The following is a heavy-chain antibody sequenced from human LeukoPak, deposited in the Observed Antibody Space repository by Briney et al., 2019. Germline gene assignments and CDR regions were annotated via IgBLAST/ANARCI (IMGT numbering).Heavy chain of an antibody. J-gene: IGHJ6*03. CDR3: ACYSSSSDYYYYYMDV. D-gene: IGHD6-6*01. CDR2: IYYSGST. V-gene: IGHV4-39*07. Sequence: SETLSLTCTVSGGSISSSSYYWGWIRQPPGKGLEWIGSIYYSGSTYYNPSLKSRVTISVDTSKNQFSLKLSSVTAADTAVYYCACYSSSSDYYYYYMDVWGKGTTVTASS. CDR1: GGSISSSSYY.